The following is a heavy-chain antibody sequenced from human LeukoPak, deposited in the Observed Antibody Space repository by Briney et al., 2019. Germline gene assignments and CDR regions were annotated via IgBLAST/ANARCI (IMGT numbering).Heavy chain of an antibody. CDR3: ARAPRFRLVGVPKRPFDP. V-gene: IGHV3-7*03. D-gene: IGHD3-10*01. CDR2: IKQDGSEK. J-gene: IGHJ5*02. CDR1: GFTFSSFG. Sequence: GGSLRLSCGASGFTFSSFGMSWVRQAPGKGLEWVSNIKQDGSEKYYVDSVKGRFTISRDNAKNSLYLQMNSLRAEDTAVYYCARAPRFRLVGVPKRPFDPWGQGTLVTVSS.